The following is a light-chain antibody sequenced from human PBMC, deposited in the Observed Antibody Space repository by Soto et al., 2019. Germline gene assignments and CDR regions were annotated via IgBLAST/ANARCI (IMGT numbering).Light chain of an antibody. CDR1: SSDVGGYNY. Sequence: QPVLTQPASVSGSPGQSITISCTGTSSDVGGYNYVSWYQQHPDKAPKLMIYDVSNRPSGVSNRFSGSKSGNTASLTISGLQAEDEADYYCSSYTSSSTRVFGTGTKLTVL. J-gene: IGLJ1*01. CDR3: SSYTSSSTRV. CDR2: DVS. V-gene: IGLV2-14*01.